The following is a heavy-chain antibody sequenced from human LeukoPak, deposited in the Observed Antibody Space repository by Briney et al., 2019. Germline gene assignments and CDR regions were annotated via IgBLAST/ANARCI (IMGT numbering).Heavy chain of an antibody. J-gene: IGHJ4*02. CDR2: INHSGST. D-gene: IGHD1-26*01. CDR3: ARYSGSYYLFDC. Sequence: SETLSLTCAVYGGSFSGYYWSWIRQPPGKGLEWIGEINHSGSTNYNPSLKSRVTISVDTSKNQFSLKLSSVTAADTAVYYCARYSGSYYLFDCWGQGTLVTVSS. CDR1: GGSFSGYY. V-gene: IGHV4-34*01.